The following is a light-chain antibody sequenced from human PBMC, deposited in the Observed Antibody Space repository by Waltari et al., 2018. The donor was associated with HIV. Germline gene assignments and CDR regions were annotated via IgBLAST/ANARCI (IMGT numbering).Light chain of an antibody. Sequence: QSALTQPASVSGSPGQSITISCTGSSSDVGSYNLVSWYPQHPGKAPKLMIYEGINRPSGISNRFSGSKSGNTASLTISGLQAEDEADYYCCSYAGSSNWVFGGGTKLTVL. V-gene: IGLV2-23*01. CDR1: SSDVGSYNL. CDR2: EGI. J-gene: IGLJ3*02. CDR3: CSYAGSSNWV.